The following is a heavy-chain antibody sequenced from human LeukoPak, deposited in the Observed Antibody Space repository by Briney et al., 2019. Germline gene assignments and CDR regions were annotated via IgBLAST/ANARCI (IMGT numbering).Heavy chain of an antibody. V-gene: IGHV4-31*03. CDR1: GGSISSGGYY. Sequence: SETLSLTCTVSGGSISSGGYYWSWIRQHPGKGLEWIGYIYYSGSTYYNPSLKSRVTISVDTSKNQFSLKLSSVAAADTAVYYCARLRAYYFDYWGQGTLVTVSS. CDR2: IYYSGST. J-gene: IGHJ4*02. CDR3: ARLRAYYFDY.